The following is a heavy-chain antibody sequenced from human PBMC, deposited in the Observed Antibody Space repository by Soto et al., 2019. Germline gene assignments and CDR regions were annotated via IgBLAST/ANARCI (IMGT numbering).Heavy chain of an antibody. J-gene: IGHJ6*02. CDR2: IYYSGST. CDR3: ARHVRVGATARGYYGMDV. V-gene: IGHV4-39*01. D-gene: IGHD1-26*01. Sequence: PSETLPLTCTVSGGSISSSSYYWGWIRQPPGKGLEWIGSIYYSGSTYYNPSLKSRVTISVDTSKNQFSLKLSSVTAADTAVYYCARHVRVGATARGYYGMDVWGQGTTVTVSS. CDR1: GGSISSSSYY.